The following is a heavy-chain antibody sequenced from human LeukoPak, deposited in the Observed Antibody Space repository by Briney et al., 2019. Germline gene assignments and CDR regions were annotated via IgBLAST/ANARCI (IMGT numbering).Heavy chain of an antibody. Sequence: GASVKVSCKASGYTFTSYGISWVRQAPGQGLEWMGWISAYNGNTNYAQKLQGRVTMTTDTSASTAYMELRSLRSDDTAVYYCAREELITVAGRYYYGMDVWGQGTTVTVSS. CDR2: ISAYNGNT. V-gene: IGHV1-18*01. D-gene: IGHD6-19*01. J-gene: IGHJ6*02. CDR3: AREELITVAGRYYYGMDV. CDR1: GYTFTSYG.